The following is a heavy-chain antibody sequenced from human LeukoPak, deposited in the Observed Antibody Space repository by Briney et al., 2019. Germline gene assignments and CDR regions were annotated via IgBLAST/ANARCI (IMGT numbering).Heavy chain of an antibody. CDR3: ARSDSSSWGYYYYYYMDV. J-gene: IGHJ6*03. Sequence: SETLSLTCAVSGGSISSGNWWSWVRQPPGKGLEWIGYIYYSGSTNYNPSLKSRVTISVDTSKNQFSLKLSSVTAADTAVYYCARSDSSSWGYYYYYYMDVWGKGTTVTVSS. CDR1: GGSISSGNW. V-gene: IGHV4-4*02. CDR2: IYYSGST. D-gene: IGHD6-13*01.